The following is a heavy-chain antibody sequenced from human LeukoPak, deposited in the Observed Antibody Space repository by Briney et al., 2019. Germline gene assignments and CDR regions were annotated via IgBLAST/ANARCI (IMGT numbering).Heavy chain of an antibody. D-gene: IGHD5-12*01. CDR3: AKDMGLRI. J-gene: IGHJ3*02. CDR1: GFTFSNYA. Sequence: GGSLRLSCAASGFTFSNYAMSWVRQAPGKGLEWVSGISWNSGSIGYADSVKGRFTISRDNAKNSLYLQMNSLRAEDTALYYCAKDMGLRIWGQGTMVTVSS. V-gene: IGHV3-9*01. CDR2: ISWNSGSI.